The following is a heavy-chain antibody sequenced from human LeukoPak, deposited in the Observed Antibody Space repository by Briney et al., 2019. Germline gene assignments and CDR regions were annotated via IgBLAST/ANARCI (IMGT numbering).Heavy chain of an antibody. V-gene: IGHV1-2*04. CDR2: INPNSGDT. CDR3: SRGGALAGTVSIYSPFGY. D-gene: IGHD4-17*01. CDR1: GYTFTDHY. Sequence: GASVKVSCKASGYTFTDHYMHWMRQAPGQGLEGMGWINPNSGDTMSAQKFQDWVTLTRDTSTSTAYMELNRLTSDDTAVYYCSRGGALAGTVSIYSPFGYWGQGSLVTVSS. J-gene: IGHJ4*02.